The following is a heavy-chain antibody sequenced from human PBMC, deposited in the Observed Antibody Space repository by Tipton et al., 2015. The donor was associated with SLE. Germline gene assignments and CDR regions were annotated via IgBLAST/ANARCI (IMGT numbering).Heavy chain of an antibody. CDR1: GGSFSGYY. Sequence: LRLSCAVYGGSFSGYYWSWIRQPPGKGLEWIGEINHSGSTNYNSSLKSRVTISVDTSKNQFSLKLSSVTAADTAVYYCARVEDWALYWLHPWVQGTLVSVSS. CDR3: ARVEDWALYWLHP. D-gene: IGHD3/OR15-3a*01. J-gene: IGHJ5*02. V-gene: IGHV4-34*01. CDR2: INHSGST.